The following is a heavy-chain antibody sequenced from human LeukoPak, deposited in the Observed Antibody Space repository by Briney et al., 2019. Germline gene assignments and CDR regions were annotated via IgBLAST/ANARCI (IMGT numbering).Heavy chain of an antibody. J-gene: IGHJ5*02. D-gene: IGHD2-21*01. CDR2: FYASGTT. CDR3: ARTHCGGGSCDTFDP. Sequence: PSATLSLTCDDFGGSISNYFWSWLRQRAGKRLEWIGRFYASGTTYYNPSLRSRVTLSMDTSKNHFSLKLTSVTAADTAVYYCARTHCGGGSCDTFDPWGQGTLVTVSS. CDR1: GGSISNYF. V-gene: IGHV4-59*10.